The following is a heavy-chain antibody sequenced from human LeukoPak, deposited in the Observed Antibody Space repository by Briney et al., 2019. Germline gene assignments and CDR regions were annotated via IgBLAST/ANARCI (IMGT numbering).Heavy chain of an antibody. Sequence: SQTLSLTCAVSGGSISSGGYSWSWIRQPPGKGLEWVGYIYHSGSTYYNPSLKSRVTISVDRSKNQFSLKLSSVTAADTAVYYCARGGSGPLDGMDVWGQGTTVTVSS. J-gene: IGHJ6*02. CDR1: GGSISSGGYS. V-gene: IGHV4-30-2*01. CDR3: ARGGSGPLDGMDV. CDR2: IYHSGST. D-gene: IGHD6-25*01.